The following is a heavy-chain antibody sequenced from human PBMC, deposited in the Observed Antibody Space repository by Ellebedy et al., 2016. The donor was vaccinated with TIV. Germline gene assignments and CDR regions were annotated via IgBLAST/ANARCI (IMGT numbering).Heavy chain of an antibody. CDR1: GFTFSSYN. D-gene: IGHD3-22*01. J-gene: IGHJ4*02. Sequence: PGGSLRLSCAASGFTFSSYNMNWVRQAPGMGLEWVSSISSSSSYIYYAVSVKGRFTISRDNAKNSLYLQMNSLRAEDTAVYYCARDSYDSSGFDCWGQGTLVTVSS. CDR2: ISSSSSYI. V-gene: IGHV3-21*01. CDR3: ARDSYDSSGFDC.